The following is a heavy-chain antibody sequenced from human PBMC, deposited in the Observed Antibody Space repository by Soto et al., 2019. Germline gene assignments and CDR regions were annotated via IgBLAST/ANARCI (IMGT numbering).Heavy chain of an antibody. CDR2: ISSSSSYI. V-gene: IGHV3-21*01. D-gene: IGHD1-7*01. Sequence: PGGSLRRSCAASGFTFSSYSMNWVRQAPGKGLEWVSSISSSSSYIYYADSVKGRFTISRDNAKNSLYLQMNSLRAEDTAVYYCARDRPTGTTHFDYWGQGTLVTVSS. J-gene: IGHJ4*02. CDR3: ARDRPTGTTHFDY. CDR1: GFTFSSYS.